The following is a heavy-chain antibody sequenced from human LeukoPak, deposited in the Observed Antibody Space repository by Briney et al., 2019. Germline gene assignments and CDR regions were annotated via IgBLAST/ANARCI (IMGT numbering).Heavy chain of an antibody. J-gene: IGHJ5*02. CDR2: ISGSGGST. D-gene: IGHD6-13*01. Sequence: PGGSLRLSCAASGFTFSSYAMRWVRQAPGKGLEWVSAISGSGGSTYYADSVKGRFTISRDNSKNTLYLQMNSLGAEDTAIYYCAKDRYSSTHINWFDPWGQGTLVTVSS. CDR3: AKDRYSSTHINWFDP. V-gene: IGHV3-23*01. CDR1: GFTFSSYA.